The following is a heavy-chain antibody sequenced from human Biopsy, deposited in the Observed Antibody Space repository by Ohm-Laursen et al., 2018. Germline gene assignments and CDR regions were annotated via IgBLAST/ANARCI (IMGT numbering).Heavy chain of an antibody. CDR1: GGSFNSLD. V-gene: IGHV1-69*01. CDR3: ARRRGADFDY. D-gene: IGHD3-16*01. CDR2: IIPFSGTI. Sequence: SSVKVSCKASGGSFNSLDLSWVRQAPGQGLEWLGGIIPFSGTINYAQAFRGRVAITADESTSTVYLDLSSLRSEDTATYYCARRRGADFDYWDQGTLVTVSS. J-gene: IGHJ4*02.